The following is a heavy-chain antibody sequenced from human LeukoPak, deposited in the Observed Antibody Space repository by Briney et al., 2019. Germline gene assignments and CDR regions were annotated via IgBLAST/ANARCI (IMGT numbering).Heavy chain of an antibody. V-gene: IGHV4-61*01. J-gene: IGHJ4*02. CDR1: GGSISSSSYY. D-gene: IGHD1-26*01. CDR2: IYYSGST. CDR3: ARDRGSSALDY. Sequence: PSETLSLTCTVSGGSISSSSYYWGWIRQPPGKGLEWIGYIYYSGSTNYNPSLKSRVTISEDTSKNQFSLKVSSVTAADTAVYYCARDRGSSALDYWGQGTLVTVSS.